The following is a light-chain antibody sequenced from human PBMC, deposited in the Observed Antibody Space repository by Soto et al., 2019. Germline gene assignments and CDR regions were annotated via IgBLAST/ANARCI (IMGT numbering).Light chain of an antibody. V-gene: IGKV1-5*01. CDR3: QEYHSYSRT. J-gene: IGKJ1*01. CDR2: EAS. Sequence: DIQMTQSPSTLSASVGDRVTITCRASQSISTWLAWYQQKPGKSPNLLMYEASNLESGVPSRFSGSGSGTEFTLTISSLQPDDFATYYCQEYHSYSRTFGQGTKVEI. CDR1: QSISTW.